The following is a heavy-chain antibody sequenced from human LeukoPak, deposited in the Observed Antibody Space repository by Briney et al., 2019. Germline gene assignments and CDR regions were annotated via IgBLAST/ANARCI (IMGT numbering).Heavy chain of an antibody. CDR1: GFTFSSYA. Sequence: GGSLRLSCAASGFTFSSYAMSWVRQAPGKGLEWVANIKQDGSEKYYVDSVKGRFTISRDNAKNSLYLQMNSPRAEDTAVYYCARVGSSRGYFDYWGQGTLVTVSS. J-gene: IGHJ4*02. CDR2: IKQDGSEK. V-gene: IGHV3-7*01. D-gene: IGHD6-6*01. CDR3: ARVGSSRGYFDY.